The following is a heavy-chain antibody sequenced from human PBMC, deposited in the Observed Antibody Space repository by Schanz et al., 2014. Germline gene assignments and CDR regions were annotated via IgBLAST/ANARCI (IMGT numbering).Heavy chain of an antibody. CDR3: VTEKRMESGTWAKAFDI. D-gene: IGHD3-3*01. V-gene: IGHV1-46*02. CDR1: GYTFNNHG. Sequence: QVQLVQSGGEVKKPGASATVSCKASGYTFNNHGISWVRQAPGQGLEWMGIINPSGGSTSYAQKFQGRVTMTRDTSTSTVNMELSSLRSDDTAMYYCVTEKRMESGTWAKAFDIWGQGTWVTVSS. CDR2: INPSGGST. J-gene: IGHJ3*02.